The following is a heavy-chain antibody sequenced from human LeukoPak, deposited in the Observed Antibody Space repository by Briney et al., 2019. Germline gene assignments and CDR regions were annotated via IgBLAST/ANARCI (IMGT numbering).Heavy chain of an antibody. CDR3: AIGSTYSTYPDY. J-gene: IGHJ4*02. D-gene: IGHD6-13*01. V-gene: IGHV3-30*04. Sequence: GRSLRLSCAASGFTFSSYAMHWVRQAPGKGLEWVAVISYDGSNKYYADSVKGRFTISRDNSKNTLYLQMNSLRAEDTAVYYCAIGSTYSTYPDYWGQGTLVTVSS. CDR2: ISYDGSNK. CDR1: GFTFSSYA.